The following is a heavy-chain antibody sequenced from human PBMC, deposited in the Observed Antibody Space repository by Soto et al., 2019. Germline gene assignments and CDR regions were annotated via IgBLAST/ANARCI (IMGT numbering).Heavy chain of an antibody. CDR3: ARNPTEYSSSSLAAFDI. V-gene: IGHV6-1*01. CDR2: TYYRSKWYN. D-gene: IGHD6-6*01. J-gene: IGHJ3*02. CDR1: WDSVSSNSAA. Sequence: LSRTCAVSWDSVSSNSAAWNWIRQSPSRGLEWLGRTYYRSKWYNDYAVSVKSRITINPDTSKNQFSLQLNSVTPEDTAVYYCARNPTEYSSSSLAAFDIWGQGTMVTVSS.